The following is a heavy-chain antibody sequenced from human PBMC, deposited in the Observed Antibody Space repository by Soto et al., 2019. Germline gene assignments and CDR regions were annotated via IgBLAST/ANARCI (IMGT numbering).Heavy chain of an antibody. D-gene: IGHD5-12*01. CDR1: GGSIRIGGYY. Sequence: QEQLQESCPGLVKPSQTLSLTFTVSGGSIRIGGYYWNCVRQHPGKGLEWIGHIYYSGSPYHNPSLDYYPSLKSRVTISVDTSKQQFPLRPASVTAAVAAVYYCARDDPERGYSGCFDYWGPGNLVAVSS. CDR2: IYYSGSP. CDR3: ARDDPERGYSGCFDY. J-gene: IGHJ4*02. V-gene: IGHV4-31*03.